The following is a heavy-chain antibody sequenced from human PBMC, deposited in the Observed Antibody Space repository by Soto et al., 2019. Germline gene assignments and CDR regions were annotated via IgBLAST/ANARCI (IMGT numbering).Heavy chain of an antibody. CDR1: GFTFSSYG. V-gene: IGHV3-30*18. CDR2: ISYDGSNK. CDR3: AKADAWGYYFWSGYYGLDYYYYGMDV. J-gene: IGHJ6*02. D-gene: IGHD3-3*01. Sequence: PGGSLRLSCAASGFTFSSYGMHWVRQAPGKGLEWVAVISYDGSNKYYADSVKGRITISRDNSKNTLYLQMNSLRAEDTAVYYCAKADAWGYYFWSGYYGLDYYYYGMDVWGQGTTVTVSS.